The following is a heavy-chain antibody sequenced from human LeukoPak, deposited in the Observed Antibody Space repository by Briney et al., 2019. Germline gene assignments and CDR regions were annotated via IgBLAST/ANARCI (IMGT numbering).Heavy chain of an antibody. CDR3: VRDRELHY. CDR2: INHSGST. J-gene: IGHJ4*02. V-gene: IGHV4-61*01. Sequence: SETLSLTCTASGGSVSSGNYYWSWIRQPPGKGLEWIGEINHSGSTNYNPSLKSRVTISVDTSKNQFSLKLSSVTAADTAVYYRVRDRELHYWGQGTLVTVSS. CDR1: GGSVSSGNYY. D-gene: IGHD1-26*01.